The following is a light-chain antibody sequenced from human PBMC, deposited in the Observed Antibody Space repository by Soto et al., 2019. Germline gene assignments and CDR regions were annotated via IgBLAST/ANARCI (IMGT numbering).Light chain of an antibody. Sequence: QSVLTQPRSVSGSPGQSVTISCTGTSSDVGGYNYVSWYQQHPGKAPKLMIYDVSKRPSGVPDRFSGSKSGNTASLTISGLQAEDEADYYCCSAAGSDTLDVVFGGGTKLTVL. J-gene: IGLJ2*01. CDR1: SSDVGGYNY. V-gene: IGLV2-11*01. CDR3: CSAAGSDTLDVV. CDR2: DVS.